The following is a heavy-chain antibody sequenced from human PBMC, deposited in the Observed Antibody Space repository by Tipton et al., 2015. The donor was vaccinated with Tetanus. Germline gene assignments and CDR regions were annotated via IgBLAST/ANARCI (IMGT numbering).Heavy chain of an antibody. CDR2: VSHDGSNE. CDR3: ARDEVPVIRVIMSLLTGGMDV. CDR1: GFTFSIYG. J-gene: IGHJ6*02. D-gene: IGHD2-8*01. V-gene: IGHV3-30*03. Sequence: SLRLSCTASGFTFSIYGMHWVRQAPGKGLEWVAVVSHDGSNEYYADSVKGRFTISRDNAKKTLNLQMNSLIPDDTALYYCARDEVPVIRVIMSLLTGGMDVWGQGTTVTVSS.